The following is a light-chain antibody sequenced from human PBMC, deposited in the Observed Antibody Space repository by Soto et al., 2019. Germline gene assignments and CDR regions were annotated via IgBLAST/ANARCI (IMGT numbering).Light chain of an antibody. V-gene: IGLV1-44*01. Sequence: QAVVTQPPSASGTPGQRVTLSCSGSSSNVGSNTVNWHQQLPGTAPKLLIYSDNQRPSGVPDRFSGSKSGTSASLAISGLQSEDEGDYYCVAWDDSLNGPVFGGGTKLTVL. CDR1: SSNVGSNT. CDR3: VAWDDSLNGPV. CDR2: SDN. J-gene: IGLJ2*01.